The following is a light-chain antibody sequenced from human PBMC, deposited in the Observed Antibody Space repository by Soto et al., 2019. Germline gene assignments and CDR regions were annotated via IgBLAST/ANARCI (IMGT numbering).Light chain of an antibody. Sequence: DVVMTQSPLSLPVTLGQPASISCRSSHSLVYSDGNTYLNWFHQRPGQSPRRLIYKVSDRDSGVPDRFSGSGSGTDFTLKISRVEAEDVGVYYCMQGTYWPRLTFGGGTKVEIK. V-gene: IGKV2-30*01. CDR3: MQGTYWPRLT. J-gene: IGKJ4*01. CDR2: KVS. CDR1: HSLVYSDGNTY.